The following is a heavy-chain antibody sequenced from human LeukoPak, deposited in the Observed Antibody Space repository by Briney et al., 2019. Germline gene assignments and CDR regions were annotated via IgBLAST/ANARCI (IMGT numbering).Heavy chain of an antibody. CDR2: INHSGST. J-gene: IGHJ5*02. CDR3: ARSGRSYSSSWTRWFDP. D-gene: IGHD6-13*01. Sequence: SETLSLTCAVYGGSYSGYYWSWIRQPPGKGLEWIGEINHSGSTNYNPSLKSRVTISVDTSKNQFSLKLSSVTAADTAVYYCARSGRSYSSSWTRWFDPWGQGTLVTVSS. CDR1: GGSYSGYY. V-gene: IGHV4-34*01.